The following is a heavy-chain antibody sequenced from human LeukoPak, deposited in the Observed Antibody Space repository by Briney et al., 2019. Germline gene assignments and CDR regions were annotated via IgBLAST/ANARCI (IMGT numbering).Heavy chain of an antibody. CDR1: GGSISSYY. J-gene: IGHJ4*02. D-gene: IGHD3-10*01. V-gene: IGHV4-4*07. Sequence: SETLSLTCTVSGGSISSYYWSWIRQPAGKGLEWIGRIYISGSTNYNPSLKSRVTMSVDTSKNQFSLKLSSVTAADTAVYYCARTIWFGELLSFQSYEFYFDYWGQGTLVTVSS. CDR3: ARTIWFGELLSFQSYEFYFDY. CDR2: IYISGST.